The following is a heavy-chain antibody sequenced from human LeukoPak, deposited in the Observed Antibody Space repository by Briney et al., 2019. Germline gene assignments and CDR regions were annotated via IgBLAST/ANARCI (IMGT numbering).Heavy chain of an antibody. CDR1: GFTFSSYA. Sequence: GGSLRLSCAASGFTFSSYAMSGVRQVPGKGLEWVSAISGSGGSTYYADSVKGRFTISRDNSKNTLYLQMNSLRAEDTAVYYCAKERRYSGYDSPSDYWGQGTLVTVSS. D-gene: IGHD5-12*01. V-gene: IGHV3-23*01. J-gene: IGHJ4*02. CDR2: ISGSGGST. CDR3: AKERRYSGYDSPSDY.